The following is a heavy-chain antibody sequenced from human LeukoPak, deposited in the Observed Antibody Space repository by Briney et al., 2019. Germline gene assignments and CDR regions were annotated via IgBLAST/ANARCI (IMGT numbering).Heavy chain of an antibody. D-gene: IGHD4-17*01. CDR1: GFTFDDYA. Sequence: GGSLRLSCAASGFTFDDYAMHWVRQAPGKGLEWVSLISWDGGSTYYADSVKGRFTISRDNSKNSLYLQMNSLRAEDTALYYCAKDGDLDHYYYYMDVWGKGTTVTVSS. CDR2: ISWDGGST. CDR3: AKDGDLDHYYYYMDV. J-gene: IGHJ6*03. V-gene: IGHV3-43D*03.